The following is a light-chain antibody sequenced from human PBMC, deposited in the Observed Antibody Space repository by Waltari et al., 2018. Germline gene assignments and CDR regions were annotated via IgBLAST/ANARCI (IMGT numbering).Light chain of an antibody. J-gene: IGKJ1*01. CDR2: WAS. CDR1: HNVLYRDNNKNY. CDR3: HQHYTTPWT. V-gene: IGKV4-1*01. Sequence: DIVMTQSPDSPAVVLGQRATTICKSSHNVLYRDNNKNYLTWYQQKPGQPPKLLFSWASNRESGVPDRLSASGSGTDFTLTISSLQAEDVAVYYCHQHYTTPWTFGQGTKVEIK.